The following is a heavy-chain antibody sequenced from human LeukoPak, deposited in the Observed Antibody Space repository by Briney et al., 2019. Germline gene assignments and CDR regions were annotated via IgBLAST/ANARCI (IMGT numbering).Heavy chain of an antibody. Sequence: GGSLRLSRAASGFTVGSNYMSWVRQAPGKGLEWVSVIYSGGSTYYADSVKGRFTISRDNSKNTLYLQMNSLRAEDTAVYYCARDGDFSYYFDYWGQGTLVTVSS. CDR1: GFTVGSNY. CDR3: ARDGDFSYYFDY. V-gene: IGHV3-66*01. CDR2: IYSGGST. J-gene: IGHJ4*02. D-gene: IGHD3-3*01.